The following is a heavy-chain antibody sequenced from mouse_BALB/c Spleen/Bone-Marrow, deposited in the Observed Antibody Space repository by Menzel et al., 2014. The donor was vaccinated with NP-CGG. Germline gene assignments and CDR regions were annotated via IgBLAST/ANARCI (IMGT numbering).Heavy chain of an antibody. CDR2: ISGGGSYT. V-gene: IGHV5-9-2*01. D-gene: IGHD2-4*01. J-gene: IGHJ3*01. Sequence: EVHLVESGGNLVKSGGSLKLSCAASGFTFSSYGMSWVRQTPEKRLEWVATISGGGSYTFYPDSVKGRFTISRDNAENNLYLQLSSLRSEDTALYYCARHAYYDQTEVSFVYWGQGTLVTVPA. CDR3: ARHAYYDQTEVSFVY. CDR1: GFTFSSYG.